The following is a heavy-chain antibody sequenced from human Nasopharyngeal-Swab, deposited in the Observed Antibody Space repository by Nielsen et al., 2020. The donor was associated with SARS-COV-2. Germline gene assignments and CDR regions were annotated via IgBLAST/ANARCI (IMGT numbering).Heavy chain of an antibody. Sequence: ASAKVSCKPSGYTFIDYYIHWVRQAPGQGLEWVGRINPNSGDTNYAQTFQGRLTLTRDTSIGTAYMELTSLRSDDTALVFCAEGGSEIDHNFFDLWGQGTLVTVSS. CDR3: AEGGSEIDHNFFDL. D-gene: IGHD5-24*01. V-gene: IGHV1-2*06. J-gene: IGHJ4*02. CDR1: GYTFIDYY. CDR2: INPNSGDT.